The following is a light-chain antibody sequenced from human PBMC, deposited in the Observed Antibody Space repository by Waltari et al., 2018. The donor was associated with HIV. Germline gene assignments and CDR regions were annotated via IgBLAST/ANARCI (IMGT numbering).Light chain of an antibody. CDR3: GTWDSNRSIGV. V-gene: IGLV1-51*02. J-gene: IGLJ3*02. Sequence: QTVSPQPPAGSATPAHTVTTSCSGRFSNIRNNYIACYQPFPGTGPKLLIYENNKRPSGIPDRFSGSKSGSSASLGISGLQTGDEADYYCGTWDSNRSIGVFGGGTKLTVL. CDR2: ENN. CDR1: FSNIRNNY.